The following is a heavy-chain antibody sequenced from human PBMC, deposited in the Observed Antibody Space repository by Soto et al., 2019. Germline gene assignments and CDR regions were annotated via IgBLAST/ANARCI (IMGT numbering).Heavy chain of an antibody. V-gene: IGHV4-34*01. Sequence: SETLSLTCTVSGGSISSYYWSWIRQPPGKGLEWIGEINHSGSTNYNPSLKSRVTISVDTSKNQFSLKLSSVTAADTAVYYCARDRLPMVRVVIGRDNWFDPWGQGTLVTVSS. J-gene: IGHJ5*02. CDR3: ARDRLPMVRVVIGRDNWFDP. CDR1: GGSISSYY. CDR2: INHSGST. D-gene: IGHD3-10*01.